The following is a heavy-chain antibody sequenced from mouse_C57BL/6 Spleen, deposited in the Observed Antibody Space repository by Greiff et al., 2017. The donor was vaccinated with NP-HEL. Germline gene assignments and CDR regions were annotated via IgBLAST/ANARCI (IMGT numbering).Heavy chain of an antibody. CDR3: ARGSNLDY. CDR2: ISSGSSTI. J-gene: IGHJ2*01. Sequence: EVQLQQSGGGLVKPGGPLKLSCAASGFTFSDYGMHWVRQAPEKGLEWVAYISSGSSTIYYADTVKGRFTISRDNAKNTLFLQMTSLRSEDTAMYYCARGSNLDYWGQGTTLTVSS. CDR1: GFTFSDYG. V-gene: IGHV5-17*01. D-gene: IGHD2-5*01.